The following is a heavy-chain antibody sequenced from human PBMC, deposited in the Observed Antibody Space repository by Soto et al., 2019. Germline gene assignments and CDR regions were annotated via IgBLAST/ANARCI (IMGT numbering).Heavy chain of an antibody. Sequence: GGSLRLSCAASGFTFSSYGMHWVRQAPGKGLEWVAVISYDGSNKYYADYVKGRFTISRDNSKNTLYLQMNSLRAEDTAVYYCAKDGGYSSGWYSLYYYYYGMDVWGQGTTVTVSS. J-gene: IGHJ6*02. CDR2: ISYDGSNK. D-gene: IGHD6-19*01. CDR1: GFTFSSYG. CDR3: AKDGGYSSGWYSLYYYYYGMDV. V-gene: IGHV3-30*18.